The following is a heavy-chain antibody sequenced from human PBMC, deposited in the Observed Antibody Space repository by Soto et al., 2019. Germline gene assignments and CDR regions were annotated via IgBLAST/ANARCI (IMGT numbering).Heavy chain of an antibody. D-gene: IGHD2-15*01. CDR3: AKSGEGSCSQASWLYSSEA. J-gene: IGHJ4*02. CDR1: GFTFSTYA. Sequence: EVQLLDSGGGLVQPGGSLRLSCAASGFTFSTYAMSWVRQAPGKGLEWVSTISGSGDSSYYATSVKGRFTISRDNSRNTLESLMKSLRVEGTGVYYCAKSGEGSCSQASWLYSSEAGGQGTVVTVSS. CDR2: ISGSGDSS. V-gene: IGHV3-23*01.